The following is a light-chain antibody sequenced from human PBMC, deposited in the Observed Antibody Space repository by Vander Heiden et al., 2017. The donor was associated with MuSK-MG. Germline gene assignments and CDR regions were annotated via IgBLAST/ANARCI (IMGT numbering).Light chain of an antibody. J-gene: IGKJ2*01. Sequence: EIELTQSPGTLSLSPGERATLSCRTSQSIGSSYLAWYQQQPGQAPRLLIYGASSRASGIPDRFSGSGSGTDFTLTISRLEPEDFAVYFCQQYGDLPRTFGQGTKLEIK. V-gene: IGKV3-20*01. CDR1: QSIGSSY. CDR2: GAS. CDR3: QQYGDLPRT.